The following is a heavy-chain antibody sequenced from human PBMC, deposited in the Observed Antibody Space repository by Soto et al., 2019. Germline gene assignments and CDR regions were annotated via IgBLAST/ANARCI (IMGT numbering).Heavy chain of an antibody. CDR2: IYHSGST. D-gene: IGHD6-6*01. J-gene: IGHJ4*02. CDR1: GYSISSGYH. CDR3: ARDPSIAARFDY. Sequence: PSETLSLTCAVSGYSISSGYHWGWIRQPPGKGLEWIGSIYHSGSTYYNPSLKSRVTISVDTSKNQFSLKLSSVTAADTAVYYCARDPSIAARFDYWGQGTLVTVSS. V-gene: IGHV4-38-2*02.